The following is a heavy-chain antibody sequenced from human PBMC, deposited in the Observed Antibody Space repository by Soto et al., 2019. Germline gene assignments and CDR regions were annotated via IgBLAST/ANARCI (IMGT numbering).Heavy chain of an antibody. CDR2: INHSGST. J-gene: IGHJ6*02. CDR3: ARAPGYCSSTSCLSGNYGMDV. CDR1: GGSFSGYY. Sequence: SETLSLTCAVYGGSFSGYYWSWIRQPPGKGLEWIGEINHSGSTKYNPSLKSRVTISVDRSKNQFSLKLSSVTAADTAVYYCARAPGYCSSTSCLSGNYGMDVWGQGTTVTVSS. V-gene: IGHV4-34*01. D-gene: IGHD2-2*01.